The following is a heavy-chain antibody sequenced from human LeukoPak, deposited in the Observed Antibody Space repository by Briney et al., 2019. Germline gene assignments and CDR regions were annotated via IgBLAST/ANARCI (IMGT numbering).Heavy chain of an antibody. D-gene: IGHD5-12*01. CDR1: GYSISSAYY. V-gene: IGHV4-38-2*01. CDR3: ARREGYDRDFDY. CDR2: IYHSGST. J-gene: IGHJ4*02. Sequence: SETLSLTCAVSGYSISSAYYWGWIRQPPGKGLEWIGSIYHSGSTYYNPSLKSRVTISVDTSKNQFSLKLSSVTAADTAVYYCARREGYDRDFDYWGQGTLVTVSS.